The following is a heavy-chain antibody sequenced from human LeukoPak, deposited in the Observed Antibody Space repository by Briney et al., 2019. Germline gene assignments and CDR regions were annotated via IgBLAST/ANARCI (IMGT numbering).Heavy chain of an antibody. D-gene: IGHD3-10*01. V-gene: IGHV3-30*18. CDR2: ISYDGSNK. Sequence: GRSLRLSCAASGFTFSSYGMHWVRQAPGKGLEWVAVISYDGSNKYYADSVKGRFTISRDNSKNTLYLQMNSLRAEDTAVYYWAKDSPTFGDLPVNWGQGTLVTVSS. CDR3: AKDSPTFGDLPVN. J-gene: IGHJ4*02. CDR1: GFTFSSYG.